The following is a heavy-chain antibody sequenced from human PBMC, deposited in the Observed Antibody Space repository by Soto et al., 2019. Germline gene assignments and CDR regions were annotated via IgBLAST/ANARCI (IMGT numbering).Heavy chain of an antibody. Sequence: GGSLRLSCAASGFMFSSHDMSWVRQAPGKGLEWVSGISGSGGSTYYADSVKGRFTISRDNLKNTLYLQMNSLRAEDTAIYYCAKFVASVDYFDYWGQGILVTVSS. J-gene: IGHJ4*02. V-gene: IGHV3-23*01. CDR1: GFMFSSHD. CDR2: ISGSGGST. D-gene: IGHD2-21*01. CDR3: AKFVASVDYFDY.